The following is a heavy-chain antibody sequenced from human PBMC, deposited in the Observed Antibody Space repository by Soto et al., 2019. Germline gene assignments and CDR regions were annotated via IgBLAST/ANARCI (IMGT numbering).Heavy chain of an antibody. J-gene: IGHJ5*02. CDR1: GYTFTSYC. D-gene: IGHD6-6*01. CDR3: ARALSIAARGDWFDP. V-gene: IGHV1-18*01. Sequence: ASVKVSCKASGYTFTSYCISWVRQAPGQGLEWMGWISAYNGNTNYAQKLQGRVTMTTDTSTSTAYMELRSLRSDDTAVYYCARALSIAARGDWFDPWGQGTLVTVSS. CDR2: ISAYNGNT.